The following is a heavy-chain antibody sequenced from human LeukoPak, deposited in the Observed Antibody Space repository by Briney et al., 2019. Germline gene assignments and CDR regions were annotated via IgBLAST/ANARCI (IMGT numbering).Heavy chain of an antibody. CDR3: ARGRGVRGDDQY. CDR1: GGSISSYY. V-gene: IGHV4-59*12. CDR2: IYYSGST. Sequence: SETLSLTCTVSGGSISSYYWSWIRQPPGKGLEWIGYIYYSGSTNYNPSLKSRVTISVDTSKNQFSLKLSSVTAADTAVYYCARGRGVRGDDQYWGQGTLVTVSS. J-gene: IGHJ4*02. D-gene: IGHD3-10*01.